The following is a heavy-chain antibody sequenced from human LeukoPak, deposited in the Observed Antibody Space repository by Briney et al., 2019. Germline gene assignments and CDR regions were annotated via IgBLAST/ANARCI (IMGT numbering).Heavy chain of an antibody. D-gene: IGHD3-16*02. J-gene: IGHJ4*02. V-gene: IGHV3-30-3*01. CDR2: ISYDGSNK. CDR1: GFTFSSYT. CDR3: ARGGNYVWGSYRYTGYFDY. Sequence: GGSLRLSCAASGFTFSSYTMHWVRQAPGKGLEWVAVISYDGSNKYYADSVKGRFTISRDNSKNTLYLQMNSLRAEDTAVYYCARGGNYVWGSYRYTGYFDYWGQGTLVTVSS.